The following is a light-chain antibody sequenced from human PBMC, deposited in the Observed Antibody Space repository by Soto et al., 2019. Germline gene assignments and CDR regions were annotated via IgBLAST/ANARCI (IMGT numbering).Light chain of an antibody. CDR3: QQSYSTPT. Sequence: TQSPAALSLYPGERATLSCRASQSVSSYLAWYQQKPGQAPKLLIYAASSLQSGVPARFSGSGSGTDFTLTISSLQPEDFATYYCQQSYSTPTFGQGTRLEIK. J-gene: IGKJ5*01. V-gene: IGKV1-39*01. CDR1: QSVSSY. CDR2: AAS.